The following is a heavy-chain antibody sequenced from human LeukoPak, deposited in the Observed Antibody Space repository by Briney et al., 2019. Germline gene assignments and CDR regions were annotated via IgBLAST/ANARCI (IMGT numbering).Heavy chain of an antibody. D-gene: IGHD2-15*01. CDR2: ISGSGDNT. Sequence: GGSLRLSCAASGFTFSTYAMNWVRQAPGKGLEWASAISGSGDNTYYADSVKGRFTISRDNSKNTLYLQMNSLRAEDTAVYFCAKDGDLGYCSGGSCYSAYWGQGTLVTVSS. V-gene: IGHV3-23*01. CDR3: AKDGDLGYCSGGSCYSAY. CDR1: GFTFSTYA. J-gene: IGHJ4*02.